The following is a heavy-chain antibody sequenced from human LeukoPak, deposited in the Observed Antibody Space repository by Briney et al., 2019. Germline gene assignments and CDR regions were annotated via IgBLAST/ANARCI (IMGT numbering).Heavy chain of an antibody. CDR2: IYYSGST. CDR1: GGSISSYY. J-gene: IGHJ5*02. CDR3: ARLKNYDYVWGSYRQLGWFDP. D-gene: IGHD3-16*02. V-gene: IGHV4-59*01. Sequence: SETLSLTCTVSGGSISSYYWSWIRQPPGKGLEWIGYIYYSGSTNYNPSLKSRVTISVDTSKNQFSLKLSSVTAADTAVYYCARLKNYDYVWGSYRQLGWFDPWGQGTLVTVSS.